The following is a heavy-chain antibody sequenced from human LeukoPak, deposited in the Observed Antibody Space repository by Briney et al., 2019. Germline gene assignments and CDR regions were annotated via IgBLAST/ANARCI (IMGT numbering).Heavy chain of an antibody. D-gene: IGHD2-21*02. CDR3: ARGVVVTAITFDY. J-gene: IGHJ4*02. CDR2: IYYSGST. Sequence: SETLSLTCTVSGGCISSYYWSWIRQPPGKGLEWIGYIYYSGSTNYNPSLKSRVTISVDTSKNQFSLKLSSVTAADTAVYYCARGVVVTAITFDYWGQGTLVTVSS. V-gene: IGHV4-59*01. CDR1: GGCISSYY.